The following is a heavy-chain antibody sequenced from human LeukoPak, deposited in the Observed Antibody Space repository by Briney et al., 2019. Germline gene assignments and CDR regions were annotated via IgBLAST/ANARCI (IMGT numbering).Heavy chain of an antibody. CDR2: ISSSGSTI. Sequence: GGSLVLSCASSGFTFSSHWMSWVRQAPGKGLEWVSYISSSGSTIYYADSVKGRFTISRDNANNSLYLQMNSLSAEDTAVYYCASTRMSSLVLLWFGESPSAFDIWGQGTMVTVSS. D-gene: IGHD3-10*01. CDR1: GFTFSSHW. V-gene: IGHV3-48*03. J-gene: IGHJ3*02. CDR3: ASTRMSSLVLLWFGESPSAFDI.